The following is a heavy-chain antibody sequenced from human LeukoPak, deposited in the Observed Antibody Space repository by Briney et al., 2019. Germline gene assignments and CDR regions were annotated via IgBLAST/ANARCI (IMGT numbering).Heavy chain of an antibody. CDR3: AKFYDILTGYFDY. CDR1: GFTFSSYA. CDR2: ISGRGGRT. J-gene: IGHJ4*02. V-gene: IGHV3-23*01. Sequence: PGGSLRLSCAASGFTFSSYAMTWVRQAPGKGLEWVSAISGRGGRTYYADSVKGRFTISRDNSKNTLYLQMNSLRAEDTAVYYCAKFYDILTGYFDYWGQGTLVTVSS. D-gene: IGHD3-9*01.